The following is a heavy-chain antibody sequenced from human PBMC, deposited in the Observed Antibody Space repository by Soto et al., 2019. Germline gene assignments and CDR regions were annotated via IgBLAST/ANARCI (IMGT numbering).Heavy chain of an antibody. Sequence: GGSLRLSCAASGFTFDDYAMHWVRQAPGKGLEWVSGISWNSGSIGYADSVKGRFTISRDNAKNSLYLQMNSLRAEDTALYYCAKNHGGAKDYYYYYYMDVWGKGTTVTVSS. D-gene: IGHD4-17*01. CDR3: AKNHGGAKDYYYYYYMDV. J-gene: IGHJ6*03. V-gene: IGHV3-9*01. CDR1: GFTFDDYA. CDR2: ISWNSGSI.